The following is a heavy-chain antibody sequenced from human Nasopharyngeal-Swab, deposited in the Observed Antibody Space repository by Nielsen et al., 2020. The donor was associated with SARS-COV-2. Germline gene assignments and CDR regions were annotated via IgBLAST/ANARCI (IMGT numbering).Heavy chain of an antibody. CDR2: ISGSGGST. D-gene: IGHD6-13*01. V-gene: IGHV3-23*01. CDR1: GFTFSSYA. Sequence: GESLKISCAASGFTFSSYAMSWVRQAPGKGLEWVSAISGSGGSTYYADSVKGRFTISRDNSKNTLYLQMNSLRAEDTAVYYCAKDRYSWVAAAAPGVYFNYWGQGTLVTVSS. CDR3: AKDRYSWVAAAAPGVYFNY. J-gene: IGHJ4*02.